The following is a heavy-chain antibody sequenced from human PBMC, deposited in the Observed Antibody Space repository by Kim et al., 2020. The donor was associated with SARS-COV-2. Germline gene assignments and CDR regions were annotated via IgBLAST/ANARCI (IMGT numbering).Heavy chain of an antibody. V-gene: IGHV3-23*03. CDR3: AKDGDSGWPGFHGMDV. J-gene: IGHJ6*02. CDR1: GFNFDNYA. D-gene: IGHD6-19*01. Sequence: GVSLRLSCAASGFNFDNYALTWVRQAPGKGLEWVAVLYSDSFTYYADSVMGRFTVSKDYSPNTLFLHMNSLRDEDTATYYCAKDGDSGWPGFHGMDVWGQGTTVTVSS. CDR2: LYSDSFT.